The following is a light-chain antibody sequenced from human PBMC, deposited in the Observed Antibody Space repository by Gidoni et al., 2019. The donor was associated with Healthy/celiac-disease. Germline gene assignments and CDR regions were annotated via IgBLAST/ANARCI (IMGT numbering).Light chain of an antibody. CDR3: QQYDNLPLT. J-gene: IGKJ4*01. CDR1: QDISNY. Sequence: DTQMTQSPSSLSASVGDRVTITCQASQDISNYLNWYQQKPGKAPKLLIYDASNLETGGPSRFSGSGSGTDFTFTISGRQPEDIATYYCQQYDNLPLTFGEGTKVEIK. CDR2: DAS. V-gene: IGKV1-33*01.